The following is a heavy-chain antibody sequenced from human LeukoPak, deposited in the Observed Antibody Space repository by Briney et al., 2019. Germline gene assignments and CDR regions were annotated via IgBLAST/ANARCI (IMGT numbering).Heavy chain of an antibody. J-gene: IGHJ4*02. V-gene: IGHV4-4*02. Sequence: PSGTLSLTCAVSGGSISSNNWWGWVRQPPGKGLEWIGEIYHSGSPNYNPSLKSRVTISVDKSRNHFSLNLSSVTAADTAVYYCAKVNINNWHSCDYWGQGTLVTVSS. CDR3: AKVNINNWHSCDY. CDR2: IYHSGSP. D-gene: IGHD1-1*01. CDR1: GGSISSNNW.